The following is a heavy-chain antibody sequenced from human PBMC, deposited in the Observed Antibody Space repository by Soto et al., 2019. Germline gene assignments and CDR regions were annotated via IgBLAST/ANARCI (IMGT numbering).Heavy chain of an antibody. D-gene: IGHD6-19*01. CDR3: PRRGSGWFFDY. J-gene: IGHJ4*02. Sequence: SETLSLTCTVSGGSISSSGYYWGWIRQPPGKGLEWIGSMHYSGSTYYNPSLKSRVIISLDTSNNQFSLTLKSATASDTAVYYCPRRGSGWFFDYWGRGTLVTVSS. CDR2: MHYSGST. CDR1: GGSISSSGYY. V-gene: IGHV4-39*01.